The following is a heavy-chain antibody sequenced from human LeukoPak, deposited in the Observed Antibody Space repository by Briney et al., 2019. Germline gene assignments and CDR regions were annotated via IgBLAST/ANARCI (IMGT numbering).Heavy chain of an antibody. V-gene: IGHV3-21*01. D-gene: IGHD3/OR15-3a*01. CDR1: GFTFSSYS. J-gene: IGHJ6*03. CDR3: ARDAWTSYYYYMDV. CDR2: IRSSSSYI. Sequence: AGGSLRLSCAASGFTFSSYSMNWVRQAPGKGLEWVSSIRSSSSYIYYADSVKGRFTISRDNAKNSLYLQMNSLRAEDTAVYYCARDAWTSYYYYMDVWGKGTTVTISS.